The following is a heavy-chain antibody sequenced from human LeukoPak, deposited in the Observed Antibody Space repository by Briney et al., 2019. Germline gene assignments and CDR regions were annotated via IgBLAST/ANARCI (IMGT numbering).Heavy chain of an antibody. J-gene: IGHJ4*02. D-gene: IGHD3-3*02. V-gene: IGHV3-15*01. Sequence: AGGSLRLSCAASGFTISNARMGGVRQAPGKGLEWVGLIKSKIDGGTTDFAAPVKGRFTISTDDSKHTLYLQMNSLKSGDTAVYYCTTGYGHSDFDYWGQGTLVTVSS. CDR1: GFTISNAR. CDR2: IKSKIDGGTT. CDR3: TTGYGHSDFDY.